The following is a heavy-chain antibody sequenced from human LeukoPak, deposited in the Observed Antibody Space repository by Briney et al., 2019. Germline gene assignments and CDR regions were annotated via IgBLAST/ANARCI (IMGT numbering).Heavy chain of an antibody. CDR1: GYTFTGYY. V-gene: IGHV1-2*02. CDR3: ARALRLVVIDY. J-gene: IGHJ4*02. Sequence: ASVKVSCKSSGYTFTGYYMHWVRQAPGQGLQWMGWINPNSGGTNYAQKFQGRVSMTRDTSISTAYMELSRLRSDDTAVYYCARALRLVVIDYWGQGTLVTVSS. CDR2: INPNSGGT. D-gene: IGHD2-15*01.